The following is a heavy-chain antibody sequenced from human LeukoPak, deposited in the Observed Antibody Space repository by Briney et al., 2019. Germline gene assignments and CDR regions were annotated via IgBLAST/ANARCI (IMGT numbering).Heavy chain of an antibody. CDR3: ARVDYDSSGYFDY. Sequence: SETLFLTCTVSGGSISTFYWSWLRQPPGKQPEWIGYVYYSGSTNYNPSFKTRVTISVGTSKNQFSLRLSSVTPADTAVYYCARVDYDSSGYFDYWGQGTLVTVSS. CDR1: GGSISTFY. J-gene: IGHJ4*02. V-gene: IGHV4-59*01. CDR2: VYYSGST. D-gene: IGHD3-22*01.